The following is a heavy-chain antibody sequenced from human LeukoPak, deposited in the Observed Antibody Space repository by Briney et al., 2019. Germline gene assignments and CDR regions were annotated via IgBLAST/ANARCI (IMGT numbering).Heavy chain of an antibody. V-gene: IGHV1-69-2*01. CDR3: ATGGIVVVPAAIGAFDI. J-gene: IGHJ3*02. Sequence: ASVKVSCKGSGYTFTDYYMHWVQQAPGKGLEWMGLVDPEDGETIYAEKFQGRVTITADTSTDTAYMELSSLRSEDTAVYYCATGGIVVVPAAIGAFDIWGQGTMVTVSS. CDR1: GYTFTDYY. CDR2: VDPEDGET. D-gene: IGHD2-2*01.